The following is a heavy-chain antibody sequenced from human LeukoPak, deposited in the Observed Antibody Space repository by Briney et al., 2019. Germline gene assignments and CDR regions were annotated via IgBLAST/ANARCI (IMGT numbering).Heavy chain of an antibody. D-gene: IGHD6-19*01. V-gene: IGHV3-74*01. J-gene: IGHJ4*02. Sequence: PGGSLRLSCAASGFTFSSYWMHWVRQAPGKGLVWVSRINSDGSSTSYADSVKGRFTISRDNAKNTLYLQMNSLRAEDTAVYYCVRGEWVVGNDYWGQGTLVTVSS. CDR3: VRGEWVVGNDY. CDR2: INSDGSST. CDR1: GFTFSSYW.